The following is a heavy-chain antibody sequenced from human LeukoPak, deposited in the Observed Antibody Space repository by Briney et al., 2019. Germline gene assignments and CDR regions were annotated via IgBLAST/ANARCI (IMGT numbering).Heavy chain of an antibody. J-gene: IGHJ4*02. CDR1: GDSMSNYH. D-gene: IGHD3-10*01. V-gene: IGHV4-59*06. CDR3: AREGSDHYFDY. CDR2: IYHSGST. Sequence: PSETLSLTCTVSGDSMSNYHWSWIRQHPGKGLEWIGYIYHSGSTYYNPSLKSRVTISVDTSKNQFSLKVSSVTAADTAVYYCAREGSDHYFDYWGQGILVTVSS.